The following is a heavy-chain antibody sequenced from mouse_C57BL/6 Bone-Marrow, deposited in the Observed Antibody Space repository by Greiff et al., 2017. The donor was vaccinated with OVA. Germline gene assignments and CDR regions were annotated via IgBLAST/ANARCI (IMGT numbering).Heavy chain of an antibody. Sequence: VQLQQPGAELVMPWASVKLSCKASGYTFTSYWMHWVKQRPGQGLEWIGEIDPSDSYTNYNQKFKGKSTLTVDKSSSTAYMQLSSLTSEDSAVYYCARRPNYYGSGYYAMDYWGQGTSVTVSS. CDR3: ARRPNYYGSGYYAMDY. D-gene: IGHD1-1*01. CDR2: IDPSDSYT. CDR1: GYTFTSYW. J-gene: IGHJ4*01. V-gene: IGHV1-69*01.